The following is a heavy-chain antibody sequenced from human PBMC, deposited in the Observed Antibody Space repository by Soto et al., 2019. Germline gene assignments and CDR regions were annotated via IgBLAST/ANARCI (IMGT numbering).Heavy chain of an antibody. CDR1: GGTFSSYA. CDR2: IIRIFGTA. Sequence: QVQLVQSGAEVKKPGSSVKVSCKASGGTFSSYAISWVRQAPGQGLEWMGGIIRIFGTANYAQKFQGRVTITADESTSTAYMELSSLRSEDTAVYHCARERLSRYYYDSSGFYRGAFDIWGQGTMVTVSS. D-gene: IGHD3-22*01. V-gene: IGHV1-69*01. J-gene: IGHJ3*02. CDR3: ARERLSRYYYDSSGFYRGAFDI.